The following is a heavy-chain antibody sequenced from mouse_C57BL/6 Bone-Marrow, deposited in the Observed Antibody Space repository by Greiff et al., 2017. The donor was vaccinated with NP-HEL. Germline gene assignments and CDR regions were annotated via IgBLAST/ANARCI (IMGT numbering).Heavy chain of an antibody. J-gene: IGHJ2*01. Sequence: DVHLVESGGDLVKPGGSLKLSCAASGFTFSSYGMSWVRQTPDKRLEWVATISSGGSYTYYPDSVKGRFTISRDNAKNTLYLQMSSLKSEDTAMYYCARHSAYYSNQYYFDYWGQGTTLTVSS. D-gene: IGHD2-5*01. CDR1: GFTFSSYG. CDR2: ISSGGSYT. CDR3: ARHSAYYSNQYYFDY. V-gene: IGHV5-6*01.